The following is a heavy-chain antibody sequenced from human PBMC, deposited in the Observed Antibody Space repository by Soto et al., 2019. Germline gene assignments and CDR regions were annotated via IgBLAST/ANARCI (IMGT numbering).Heavy chain of an antibody. CDR2: ITGSGGTT. V-gene: IGHV3-23*01. CDR1: GFTFNRFG. CDR3: AKDLEIRGGGGMDV. D-gene: IGHD3-10*01. J-gene: IGHJ6*02. Sequence: QLLESGGGLVQPGGSLRLSCGVSGFTFNRFGMNWVRQAPGKGPEWVTAITGSGGTTYYADSVRGRFTVSRDNSKNTLYLQMNSLRADDTAIYYCAKDLEIRGGGGMDVWGQGTTVTVSS.